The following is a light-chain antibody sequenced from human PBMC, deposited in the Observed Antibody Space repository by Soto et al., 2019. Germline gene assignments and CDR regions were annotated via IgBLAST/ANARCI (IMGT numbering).Light chain of an antibody. CDR2: EVS. CDR3: SSYTSSNTLI. V-gene: IGLV2-14*01. J-gene: IGLJ2*01. Sequence: QSALTQPASVSGSPGQSITISCTGTGSDIGGSDHVSWYQQHPGKAPKLLIYEVSYRPSGVSNHFSASKSGNTASLTVSGLQADDEADYYCSSYTSSNTLIFGGGTKVTVL. CDR1: GSDIGGSDH.